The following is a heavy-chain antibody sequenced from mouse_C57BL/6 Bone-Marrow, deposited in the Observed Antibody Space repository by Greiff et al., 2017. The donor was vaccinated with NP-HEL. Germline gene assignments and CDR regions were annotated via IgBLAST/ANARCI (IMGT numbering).Heavy chain of an antibody. CDR1: GYTFTDYY. V-gene: IGHV1-19*01. J-gene: IGHJ3*01. Sequence: VHVKQSGPVLVKPGASVKMSCKASGYTFTDYYMNWVKQSHGKSLEWIGVINPYNGGTSYNQKFKGKATLTVDKSSSTAYMELNSLTSEDSAVYYCARSSGYLVAYWGQGTLVTVSA. CDR3: ARSSGYLVAY. CDR2: INPYNGGT. D-gene: IGHD3-2*02.